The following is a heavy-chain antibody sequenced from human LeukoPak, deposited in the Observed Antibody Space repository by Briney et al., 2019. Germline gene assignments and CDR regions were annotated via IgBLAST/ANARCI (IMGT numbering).Heavy chain of an antibody. D-gene: IGHD4-11*01. Sequence: GASVKVSCKASGYTFTGYYIHWVRQAPGQGLEWMGWINPNSRGTNYAQKFQGRVTLTRDTYISTAYMELSRLRSDDTAVYYCARGTTVTTLPYYYYFMDVWGKGTTVTVSS. J-gene: IGHJ6*03. CDR3: ARGTTVTTLPYYYYFMDV. V-gene: IGHV1-2*02. CDR2: INPNSRGT. CDR1: GYTFTGYY.